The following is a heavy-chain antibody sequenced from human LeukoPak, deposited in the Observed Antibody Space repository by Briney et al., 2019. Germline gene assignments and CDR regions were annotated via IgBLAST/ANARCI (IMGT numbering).Heavy chain of an antibody. CDR1: GFTFSTYE. J-gene: IGHJ5*02. CDR3: AGGPLHVVVPAATWFDP. D-gene: IGHD2-2*01. CDR2: ISSGSTI. Sequence: GGSLRLSCAASGFTFSTYEMNWVRQAPGKGLEWVSYISSGSTIYYADSVKGRFTISRDNAKNSLYLQMNSLRAEDTAVYYCAGGPLHVVVPAATWFDPWGQGILVTVSS. V-gene: IGHV3-48*03.